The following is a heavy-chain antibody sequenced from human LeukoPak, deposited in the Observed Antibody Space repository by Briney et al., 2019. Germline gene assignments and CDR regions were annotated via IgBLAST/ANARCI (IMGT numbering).Heavy chain of an antibody. D-gene: IGHD5-18*01. CDR1: VGSFSGYY. CDR3: ARVGYSYVINDWSRTGLGAYPTKYYYHMDV. CDR2: INHSGST. V-gene: IGHV4-34*01. J-gene: IGHJ6*03. Sequence: SETLSLTRAVYVGSFSGYYWSWIRQPPGKGREWIGEINHSGSTNYNPSLKSRVSISGDTSKNQFSLKLSSVTAADTAVYFCARVGYSYVINDWSRTGLGAYPTKYYYHMDVWGKGTTVTVSS.